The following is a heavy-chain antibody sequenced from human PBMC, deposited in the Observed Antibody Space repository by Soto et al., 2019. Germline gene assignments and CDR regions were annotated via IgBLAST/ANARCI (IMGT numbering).Heavy chain of an antibody. V-gene: IGHV3-33*01. CDR2: ILYDGSNE. J-gene: IGHJ1*01. CDR3: VRDSQPQH. D-gene: IGHD2-2*01. CDR1: GFTFSDFG. Sequence: QVQLVESGGGVVQPGRSLRLSCAASGFTFSDFGMHWVRQAPGKGLEWVGVILYDGSNEYYADSVKGRFTVSRDNSKNTAYLQMNSLRAEDTAVYYGVRDSQPQHWGQGTLVTVSS.